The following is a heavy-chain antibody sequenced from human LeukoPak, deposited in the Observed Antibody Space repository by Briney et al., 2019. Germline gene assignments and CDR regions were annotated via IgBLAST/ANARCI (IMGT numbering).Heavy chain of an antibody. V-gene: IGHV1-69*05. CDR1: GGTFSSYA. D-gene: IGHD5-18*01. CDR2: IIPIFGTA. CDR3: ARDLDSYGYGGDY. J-gene: IGHJ4*02. Sequence: ASVKVSCKASGGTFSSYAISWVRQAPGQGLEWMGGIIPIFGTANYAQKLQGRVTMTTDTSTSTAYMELRSLRSDDTAVYYCARDLDSYGYGGDYWGQGTLVTVSS.